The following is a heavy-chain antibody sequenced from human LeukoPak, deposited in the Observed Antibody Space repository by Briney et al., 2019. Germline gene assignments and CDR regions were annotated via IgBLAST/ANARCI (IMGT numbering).Heavy chain of an antibody. CDR1: GGSINNYF. D-gene: IGHD2-15*01. J-gene: IGHJ4*02. V-gene: IGHV4-59*01. CDR2: IHYTGST. Sequence: PSETLSLTFTVSGGSINNYFWSWLRQPPGKGLEWIGYIHYTGSTKYNPSLKSRVIISVDRTKNQFSLKLSSATAADTAVYFCARTPTRGGFDHWGQGTLVTVSS. CDR3: ARTPTRGGFDH.